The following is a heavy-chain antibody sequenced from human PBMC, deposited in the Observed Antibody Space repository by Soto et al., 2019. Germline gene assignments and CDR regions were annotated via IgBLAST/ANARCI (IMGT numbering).Heavy chain of an antibody. J-gene: IGHJ4*02. Sequence: QVQLVQSGAEVKKPGASVKVSCKASGYTFTSYDINWVRQATGQGLEWMGWMNPNSGNTGYAQKIQGRVTMTRNTSTSTAYREVSSLRSESTAVYYCAREYSSGWSKDWGQGTPVSVSS. CDR2: MNPNSGNT. D-gene: IGHD6-19*01. V-gene: IGHV1-8*01. CDR1: GYTFTSYD. CDR3: AREYSSGWSKD.